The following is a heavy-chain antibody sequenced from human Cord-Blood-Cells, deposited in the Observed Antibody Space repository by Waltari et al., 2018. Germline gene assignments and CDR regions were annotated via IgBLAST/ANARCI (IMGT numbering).Heavy chain of an antibody. V-gene: IGHV1-69*06. CDR1: GGTFSSYA. CDR3: ARDPRPPANWGSYYYYGMDV. CDR2: IIPIFGTA. D-gene: IGHD7-27*01. Sequence: QVQLVQSGAEVKKPGSSVKVSCKASGGTFSSYAISWVRQAPGQGLEWMGGIIPIFGTANYAQKFQGRVTITADKSTITAYMELSSLRSEDTAVYYCARDPRPPANWGSYYYYGMDVWGQGTTVTVSS. J-gene: IGHJ6*02.